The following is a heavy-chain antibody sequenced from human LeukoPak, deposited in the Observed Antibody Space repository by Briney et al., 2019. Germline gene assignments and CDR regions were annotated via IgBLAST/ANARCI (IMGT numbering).Heavy chain of an antibody. Sequence: SETLSLTCTVSGGSISNNYWSWIRQPPGKGLEWIGEINHSGSTNYNPSLKSRVTISVDTSKNQFSLKLSSVTAADTAVYYCASGNIAVAGKFGYWGQGTLVTVSS. CDR2: INHSGST. V-gene: IGHV4-34*01. CDR1: GGSISNNY. J-gene: IGHJ4*02. D-gene: IGHD6-19*01. CDR3: ASGNIAVAGKFGY.